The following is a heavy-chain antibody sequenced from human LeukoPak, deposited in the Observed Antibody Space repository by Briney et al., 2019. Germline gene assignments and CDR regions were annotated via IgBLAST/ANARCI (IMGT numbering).Heavy chain of an antibody. Sequence: ASVKVSCKASGYTFTNYAIHWVRQAPGQRLEWMGWVNTSNGYTKFSQRFQGRVTITRDTSANTAYMELSSLRSEDTAVYYCARQWYFDYWGQGTLVTVSS. CDR1: GYTFTNYA. CDR3: ARQWYFDY. J-gene: IGHJ4*02. D-gene: IGHD6-19*01. V-gene: IGHV1-3*04. CDR2: VNTSNGYT.